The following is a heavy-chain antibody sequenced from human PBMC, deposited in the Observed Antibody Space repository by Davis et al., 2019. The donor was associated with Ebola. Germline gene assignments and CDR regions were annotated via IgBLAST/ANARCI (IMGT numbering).Heavy chain of an antibody. V-gene: IGHV4-30-2*01. Sequence: MPSETLSLTCAVSGGSISSGGYSWSWIRQPPGKGLEWIGYIYHSGSTYYNPSLKSRVTISVDRSKNQFSLKLSSVTAADTAVYYCARGVYYRYYYYGMDVWGQGTTVTVSS. CDR3: ARGVYYRYYYYGMDV. CDR2: IYHSGST. D-gene: IGHD2-8*01. CDR1: GGSISSGGYS. J-gene: IGHJ6*02.